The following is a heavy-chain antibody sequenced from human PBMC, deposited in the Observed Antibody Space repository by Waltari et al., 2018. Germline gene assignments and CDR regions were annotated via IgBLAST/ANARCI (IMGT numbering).Heavy chain of an antibody. V-gene: IGHV4-59*11. Sequence: QVQLQESGPGLVKPSETLSLTCTVSGGSISSHYWSWIGQPPGKGMEWIGYIYYSGSTNYNPSLKSRVTISVDTSKNQFSLKLSSVTAADTAVYYCARDESYDFWSGYQSYWYFDLWGRGTLVTVSS. CDR1: GGSISSHY. J-gene: IGHJ2*01. CDR3: ARDESYDFWSGYQSYWYFDL. D-gene: IGHD3-3*01. CDR2: IYYSGST.